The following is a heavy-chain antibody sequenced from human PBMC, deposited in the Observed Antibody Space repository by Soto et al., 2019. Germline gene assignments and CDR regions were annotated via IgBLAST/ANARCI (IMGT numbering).Heavy chain of an antibody. D-gene: IGHD3-3*01. CDR2: IHRSVST. J-gene: IGHJ4*02. CDR3: ARGVDSWSGYLF. CDR1: GGSSDGDY. V-gene: IGHV4-34*01. Sequence: SETRSLTAVLYGGSSDGDYCSWIRQSPEKGVEWSGEIHRSVSTKYNPSLKSRVILSVDTSTKQFSLKMTSMTAADRGVYYCARGVDSWSGYLFWGQGTPVTVSS.